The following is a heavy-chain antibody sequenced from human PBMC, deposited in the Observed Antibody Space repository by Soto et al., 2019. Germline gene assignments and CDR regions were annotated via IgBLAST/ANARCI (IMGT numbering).Heavy chain of an antibody. J-gene: IGHJ3*02. D-gene: IGHD6-13*01. V-gene: IGHV1-46*01. Sequence: ASVKVSCKASGYTLTRNHMHWVRQAPGQGLEWMGIINPNDGGTGYAQKFQGRVTMTRVTSTSTVYMEMSTLRSEDTAVYYCARVSSQAFDIWCQGTNVTVSS. CDR2: INPNDGGT. CDR1: GYTLTRNH. CDR3: ARVSSQAFDI.